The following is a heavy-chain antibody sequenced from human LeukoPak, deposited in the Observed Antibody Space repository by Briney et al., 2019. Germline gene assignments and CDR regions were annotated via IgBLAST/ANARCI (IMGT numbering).Heavy chain of an antibody. V-gene: IGHV5-51*01. J-gene: IGHJ4*02. CDR1: GYSFTSYW. Sequence: GESLKISCKGSGYSFTSYWIGWVRQLLGKGLEWMGIIYPGDSDTRYSPSFQGQVTISADKSISTAYLQWSSLKASDTAMYYCARREWWEPYYFDYWGQGTLVTVSS. CDR2: IYPGDSDT. D-gene: IGHD2-15*01. CDR3: ARREWWEPYYFDY.